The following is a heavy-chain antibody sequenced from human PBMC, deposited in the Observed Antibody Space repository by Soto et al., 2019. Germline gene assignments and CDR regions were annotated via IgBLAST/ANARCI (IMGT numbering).Heavy chain of an antibody. CDR1: GFTFSSYA. V-gene: IGHV3-23*01. Sequence: LRLSCAASGFTFSSYAMSWVRQAPGKGLEWVSAISGSGGSTYYADSVKGRFTISRDNSKNTLYLQMNSLRAEDTAVYYCANTGLFRFVTFDPWGQGTLVTVSS. CDR3: ANTGLFRFVTFDP. CDR2: ISGSGGST. J-gene: IGHJ5*02. D-gene: IGHD3-3*01.